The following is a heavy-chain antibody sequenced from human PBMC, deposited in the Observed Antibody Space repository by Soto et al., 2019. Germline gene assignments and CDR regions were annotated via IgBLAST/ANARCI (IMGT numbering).Heavy chain of an antibody. J-gene: IGHJ4*02. CDR3: ARMYSSSWYYFDH. V-gene: IGHV3-11*01. Sequence: QVQLVESVGDLVKPGGSLRLSCAASVITFSDYYMNWIRQAPGKGLEWVSYISSSGYTMYYADSVKGRFTISRDNAKTSLYLLMNGLRADDTAVYYCARMYSSSWYYFDHWGQGALVTVSS. D-gene: IGHD6-13*01. CDR1: VITFSDYY. CDR2: ISSSGYTM.